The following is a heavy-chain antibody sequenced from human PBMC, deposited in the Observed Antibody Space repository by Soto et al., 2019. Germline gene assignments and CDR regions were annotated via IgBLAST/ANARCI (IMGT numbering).Heavy chain of an antibody. CDR1: GLTLSTGGVG. Sequence: SGPTLVNPTQTLTLTCTLSGLTLSTGGVGVGWIRQPPGKALEWLAVIYWDDDKRYSPSLMSRGSITKDTSKNQVVLTMTNMDPVDTATYYCAHRRPGYYFDYWGQGILVTVSS. J-gene: IGHJ4*02. CDR3: AHRRPGYYFDY. CDR2: IYWDDDK. V-gene: IGHV2-5*02.